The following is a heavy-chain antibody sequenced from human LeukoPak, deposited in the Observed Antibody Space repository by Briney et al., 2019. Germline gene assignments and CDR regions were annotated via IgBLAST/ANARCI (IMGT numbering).Heavy chain of an antibody. D-gene: IGHD2-2*02. CDR3: ARQIPRYGTDI. CDR2: ISYGGST. J-gene: IGHJ3*02. Sequence: PSETLSLTCTVSGGSISSSSYFWGWIRQPPGKGLEWIGSISYGGSTYCTPSLKSRVTISVDTSKNQFPLRLTSVTAADSAVFYCARQIPRYGTDIWGQGTMVTVSS. V-gene: IGHV4-39*01. CDR1: GGSISSSSYF.